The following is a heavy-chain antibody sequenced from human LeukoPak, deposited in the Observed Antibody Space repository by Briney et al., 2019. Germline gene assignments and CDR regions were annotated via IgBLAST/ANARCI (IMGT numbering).Heavy chain of an antibody. D-gene: IGHD2-15*01. CDR3: ARGADGVSSNSRGWFDP. J-gene: IGHJ5*02. Sequence: GGSLRLSCAASGFTFSNFGMHWVRQAPGKGLKWVSFIRYDANNEYYADSVKGRFTISRDNSKNTLYLQMNTLRAEDTAVYSCARGADGVSSNSRGWFDPWGQGTLVTVSS. CDR1: GFTFSNFG. CDR2: IRYDANNE. V-gene: IGHV3-30*02.